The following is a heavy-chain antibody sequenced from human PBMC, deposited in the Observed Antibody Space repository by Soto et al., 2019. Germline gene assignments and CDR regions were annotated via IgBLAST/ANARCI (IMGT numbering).Heavy chain of an antibody. Sequence: GGSLRLSCAASGFTFSSYGMQWVRQAPGKGLEWVAVISYDGSNKYYADSVKGRFTISRDNSKNTLYLQMNSLRAEDTAVYYCAKGWELLHYYYGMDVWGQGTTVTVSS. J-gene: IGHJ6*02. CDR2: ISYDGSNK. D-gene: IGHD1-26*01. V-gene: IGHV3-30*18. CDR3: AKGWELLHYYYGMDV. CDR1: GFTFSSYG.